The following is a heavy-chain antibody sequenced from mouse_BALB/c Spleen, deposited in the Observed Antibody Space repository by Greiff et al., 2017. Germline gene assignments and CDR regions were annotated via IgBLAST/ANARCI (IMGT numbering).Heavy chain of an antibody. CDR2: ISYDGSN. CDR1: GYSITSGYY. J-gene: IGHJ2*01. V-gene: IGHV3-6*02. CDR3: ASLPRMGFDY. Sequence: VQLKESGPGLVKPSQSLSLTCSVTGYSITSGYYWNWIRQFPGNKLEWMGYISYDGSNNYNPSLKNRISITRDTSKNQFFLKLNSVTTEDTATYYCASLPRMGFDYWGQGTTLTVSS. D-gene: IGHD2-10*02.